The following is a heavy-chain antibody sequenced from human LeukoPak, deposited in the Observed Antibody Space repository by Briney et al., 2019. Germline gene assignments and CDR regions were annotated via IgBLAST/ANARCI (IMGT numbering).Heavy chain of an antibody. V-gene: IGHV1-69*06. CDR2: IIPIFGTA. CDR3: ARARGSSSWSERAYYYYYYMDV. CDR1: GGTFSSSA. D-gene: IGHD6-13*01. J-gene: IGHJ6*03. Sequence: ASVKVSCKASGGTFSSSATSWVRQAPGQGREWMGGIIPIFGTANYAQKFQGRVTITADKSTSTAYMELSSLRSEDTAVYYCARARGSSSWSERAYYYYYYMDVWGKGTTVTVSS.